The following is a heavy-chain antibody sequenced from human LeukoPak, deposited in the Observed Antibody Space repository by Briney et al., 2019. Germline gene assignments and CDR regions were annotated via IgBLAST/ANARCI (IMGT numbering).Heavy chain of an antibody. J-gene: IGHJ4*02. CDR3: ARGPYSSNWYVDY. CDR2: ISRTGNSI. CDR1: GFTLSSYE. D-gene: IGHD6-13*01. Sequence: GGCLRLSCAASGFTLSSYEMKWVRLAPGKGLEWISYISRTGNSIYYADSVKGRFTISRDSAKNSLYLQMNSLRAEDTAVYYCARGPYSSNWYVDYWGQGTLVTVAS. V-gene: IGHV3-48*03.